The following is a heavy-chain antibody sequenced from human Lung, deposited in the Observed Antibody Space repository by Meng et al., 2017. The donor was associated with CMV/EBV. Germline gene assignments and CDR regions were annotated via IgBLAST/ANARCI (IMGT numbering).Heavy chain of an antibody. J-gene: IGHJ3*02. CDR1: GYTFTGYY. CDR2: INPNSGGT. D-gene: IGHD2-2*01. V-gene: IGHV1-2*02. Sequence: ASVKVSCKASGYTFTGYYMHWVRQAPGQGLEWMGWINPNSGGTNYAQKFQGRVTMTRDTSISTAYMELSRLRSDDTAVYYCARRQYQLVGLAAFDIWGQGXMVTVSS. CDR3: ARRQYQLVGLAAFDI.